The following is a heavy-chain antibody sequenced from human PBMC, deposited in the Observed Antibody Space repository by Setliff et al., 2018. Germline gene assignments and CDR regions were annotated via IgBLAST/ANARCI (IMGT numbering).Heavy chain of an antibody. V-gene: IGHV4-30-4*01. CDR3: ARDSHGSGSFDY. Sequence: PSETLSLTCTVSGASITSGLSYWSWIRQPPGKGLEWIGYIYKSGNAYYKPSLKSRLAISVDTSKNQFSLNLTSVTPAGTAVYYCARDSHGSGSFDYWGQGALVTV. CDR1: GASITSGLSY. CDR2: IYKSGNA. D-gene: IGHD3-10*01. J-gene: IGHJ4*02.